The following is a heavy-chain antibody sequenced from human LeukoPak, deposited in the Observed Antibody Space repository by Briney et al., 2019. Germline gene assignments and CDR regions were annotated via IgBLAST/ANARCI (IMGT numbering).Heavy chain of an antibody. J-gene: IGHJ3*02. Sequence: GGSLRLSCAASGFTFSSYWMHWVRQAPGKGLVWVSRINSDGSSTTYADSVKGRFTISRDNAKNTLYLQMNSLRAEDTAVYYCAREGGNYYDSRAFDIWGQGTMVTVSS. CDR2: INSDGSST. D-gene: IGHD3-22*01. CDR3: AREGGNYYDSRAFDI. CDR1: GFTFSSYW. V-gene: IGHV3-74*01.